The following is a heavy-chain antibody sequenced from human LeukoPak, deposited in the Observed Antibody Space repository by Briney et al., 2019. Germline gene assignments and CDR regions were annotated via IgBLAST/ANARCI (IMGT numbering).Heavy chain of an antibody. CDR1: GGTFSSYA. Sequence: GASVKVSCKASGGTFSSYAISWVRQAPGQGLEWMGGIIPIFGTTNYAQKFRGRVTITADKSTRTAYMELSSLRSEDTAVYYCARLFLGTWYYMNAWGKGTTVTVSS. J-gene: IGHJ6*03. V-gene: IGHV1-69*06. CDR2: IIPIFGTT. CDR3: ARLFLGTWYYMNA. D-gene: IGHD7-27*01.